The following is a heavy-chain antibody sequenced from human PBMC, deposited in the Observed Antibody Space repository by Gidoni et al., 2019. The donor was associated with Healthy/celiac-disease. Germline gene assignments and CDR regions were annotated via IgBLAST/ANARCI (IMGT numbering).Heavy chain of an antibody. CDR3: ARDSDSSAFDI. J-gene: IGHJ3*02. CDR1: GGSISSGGYY. CDR2: IYYSGST. V-gene: IGHV4-31*03. D-gene: IGHD3-22*01. Sequence: QVQLQESGQGLVKPSKTLSLNCTVSGGSISSGGYYWSWLRQHPGQGLEWIGYIYYSGSTYYNPSLKSRVTISVDTSKNQFSLKLSSVTAADTAVYYCARDSDSSAFDIWGQGTMVTVSS.